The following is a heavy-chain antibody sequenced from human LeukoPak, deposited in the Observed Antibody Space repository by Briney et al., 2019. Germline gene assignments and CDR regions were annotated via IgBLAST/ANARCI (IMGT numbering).Heavy chain of an antibody. Sequence: GGSLRLSCAASGFSFSTCAMSWVRQAPGKGLEWVSGISGSGDNTYYADSVKGRFTISRDNSKNTLYVQVNSLGTEDTAAYYCAKGSYYDSSGSFYFDYWGQETLVTVSS. J-gene: IGHJ4*02. CDR3: AKGSYYDSSGSFYFDY. CDR1: GFSFSTCA. D-gene: IGHD3-22*01. CDR2: ISGSGDNT. V-gene: IGHV3-23*01.